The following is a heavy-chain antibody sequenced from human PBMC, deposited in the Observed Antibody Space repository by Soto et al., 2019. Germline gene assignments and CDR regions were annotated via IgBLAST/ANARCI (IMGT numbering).Heavy chain of an antibody. V-gene: IGHV1-46*01. CDR3: ARVMVPTDIVVVPAAPFDY. CDR2: INPSGGST. J-gene: IGHJ4*02. D-gene: IGHD2-2*01. Sequence: GASVKVSCKASGYTFTSYYMHWVRQAPGQGLEWMGIINPSGGSTSYAQKFQGRVTMTRDTSTSTVYMELSSLRSEDTAVYYCARVMVPTDIVVVPAAPFDYWGQGTLVTVSS. CDR1: GYTFTSYY.